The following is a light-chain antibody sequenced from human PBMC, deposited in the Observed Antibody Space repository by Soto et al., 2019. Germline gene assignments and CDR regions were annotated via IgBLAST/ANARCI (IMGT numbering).Light chain of an antibody. V-gene: IGKV1D-12*01. CDR1: QGISNW. CDR3: QQANSFPRT. CDR2: AAS. J-gene: IGKJ5*01. Sequence: DIQMTQSPSSVSASVGDRVTITCRASQGISNWSARYQQKPGEAPKLLIYAASSSQGGVPTRFSGSGSGTDFTLTISSLQPEDFATYYCQQANSFPRTFGQGTRLEIK.